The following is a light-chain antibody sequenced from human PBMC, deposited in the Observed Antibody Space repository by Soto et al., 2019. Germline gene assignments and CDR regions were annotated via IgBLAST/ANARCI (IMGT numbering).Light chain of an antibody. CDR3: AAWDDSLSGQV. V-gene: IGLV1-47*01. J-gene: IGLJ2*01. CDR1: SSNIGSNY. CDR2: RNN. Sequence: QSVLTQPPSASGTPGQRVTISCSGSSSNIGSNYVYWYQQLPGTAPKLLIYRNNQRPSWVPDRFSGSKSGTSASLAISGLRSEDEADYYCAAWDDSLSGQVFGGGTQLTVL.